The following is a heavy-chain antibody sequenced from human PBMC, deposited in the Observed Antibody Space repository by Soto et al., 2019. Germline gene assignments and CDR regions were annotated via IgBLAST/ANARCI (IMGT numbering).Heavy chain of an antibody. CDR1: GFTFSSYD. Sequence: PGGSLRLSCAASGFTFSSYDMHLVRQATGKGLEWVSAIGTAGDPYYQGSVKGRSTISRENAKNSLYLQMNSLRAGDTAVYYCAREKRGGMEVWGQGTTVTVSS. D-gene: IGHD3-16*01. CDR2: IGTAGDP. CDR3: AREKRGGMEV. V-gene: IGHV3-13*05. J-gene: IGHJ6*02.